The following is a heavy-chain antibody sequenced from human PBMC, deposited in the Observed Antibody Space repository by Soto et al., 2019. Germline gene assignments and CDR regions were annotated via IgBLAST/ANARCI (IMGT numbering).Heavy chain of an antibody. CDR3: AREVWSAGDYGDYFDY. J-gene: IGHJ4*02. CDR1: GYTFTSYY. D-gene: IGHD4-17*01. V-gene: IGHV1-46*03. Sequence: ASVKVSCKAFGYTFTSYYMHWVRQAPGQGLEWMGIINPSGGSTSYAQKFQGRVTMTRDTSTSTVYMELSSLRSEDTAVYYCAREVWSAGDYGDYFDYWGQGTLVTVSS. CDR2: INPSGGST.